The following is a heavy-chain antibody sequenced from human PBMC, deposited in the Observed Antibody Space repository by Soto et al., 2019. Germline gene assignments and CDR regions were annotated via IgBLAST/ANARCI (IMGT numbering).Heavy chain of an antibody. D-gene: IGHD5-12*01. CDR1: GGSFSGYY. CDR3: ARVGVATRGSYYGMDV. Sequence: SETLSLTCAVYGGSFSGYYWSWIRQPPGKGLEWIGEINHSGSTNYNPSLKSRVTISVDTSKNQFSLKLSSVTAADTAVYYCARVGVATRGSYYGMDVWGQGTTLTVSS. CDR2: INHSGST. J-gene: IGHJ6*02. V-gene: IGHV4-34*01.